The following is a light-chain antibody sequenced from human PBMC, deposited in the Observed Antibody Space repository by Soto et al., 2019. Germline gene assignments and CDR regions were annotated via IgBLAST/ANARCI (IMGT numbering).Light chain of an antibody. J-gene: IGKJ1*01. CDR1: QSISSY. V-gene: IGKV1-39*01. CDR2: GAS. CDR3: QQGYSSPPT. Sequence: DIQLTQSPSSLSASVGDRFTITCRASQSISSYLGWYQQKVGKAPKLLIYGASNLQGGVPSRFSGSGSGTDFTLTISSLQPEDFATYYCQQGYSSPPTFGQGTKVDI.